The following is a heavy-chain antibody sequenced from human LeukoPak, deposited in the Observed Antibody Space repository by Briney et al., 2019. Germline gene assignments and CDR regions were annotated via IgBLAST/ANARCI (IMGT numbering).Heavy chain of an antibody. J-gene: IGHJ6*03. CDR2: MNPSGST. Sequence: SETLSLTCAVYGGSFSGYYWTWIRQTPGKGLEWIGEMNPSGSTNYNPSLKSRVTISVDTSKNQFSLRLSSVTAADTAVYYCARGRQDVTMIVVVMTAVSYYLDVWGKGTTVTVS. CDR1: GGSFSGYY. V-gene: IGHV4-34*01. CDR3: ARGRQDVTMIVVVMTAVSYYLDV. D-gene: IGHD3-22*01.